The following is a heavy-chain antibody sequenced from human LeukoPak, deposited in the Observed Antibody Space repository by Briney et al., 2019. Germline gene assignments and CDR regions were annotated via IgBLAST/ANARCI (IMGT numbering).Heavy chain of an antibody. J-gene: IGHJ4*02. D-gene: IGHD6-19*01. CDR2: IKQDGSEE. CDR3: AGGTGWLIDY. Sequence: PGGSLRLSCAASGLTFSSYWMSWVRQAPGKGLEWVTIIKQDGSEEHYVDSVKGRFTISRDNAKNSVYLQMNSLRAEDTAMYYCAGGTGWLIDYWGQGALVTVSS. CDR1: GLTFSSYW. V-gene: IGHV3-7*03.